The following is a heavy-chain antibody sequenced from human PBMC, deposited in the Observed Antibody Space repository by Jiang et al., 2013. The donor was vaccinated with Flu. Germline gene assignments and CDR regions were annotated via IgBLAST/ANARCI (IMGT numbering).Heavy chain of an antibody. J-gene: IGHJ2*01. D-gene: IGHD4/OR15-4a*01. CDR2: IYPGDSDT. Sequence: GAEVKKPGESLKISCKGSGYSFTSYWIGWVRQMPGKGLEWMGIIYPGDSDTRYSPSFQGQVTISADKSISTAYLQWSSLKASDTAMYYCARLPKTPPWVLYWYFDLWGRGTLVTVSS. V-gene: IGHV5-51*03. CDR3: ARLPKTPPWVLYWYFDL. CDR1: GYSFTSYW.